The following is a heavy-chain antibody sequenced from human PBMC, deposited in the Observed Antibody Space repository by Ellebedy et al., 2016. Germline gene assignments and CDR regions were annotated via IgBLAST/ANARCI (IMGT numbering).Heavy chain of an antibody. CDR3: ARAGYSSSWLYYFDY. D-gene: IGHD6-13*01. CDR1: GYTFTSYD. J-gene: IGHJ4*02. Sequence: ASVKVSXXASGYTFTSYDINWVRQATGQGLEWMGWMNPNSGNTGYAQKFQGRVTMTRNTSISTAYMELSSLRSEDTAVYYCARAGYSSSWLYYFDYWGQGTLVTVSS. CDR2: MNPNSGNT. V-gene: IGHV1-8*01.